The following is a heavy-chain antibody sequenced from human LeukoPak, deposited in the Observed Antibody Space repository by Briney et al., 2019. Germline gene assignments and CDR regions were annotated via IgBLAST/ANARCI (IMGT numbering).Heavy chain of an antibody. CDR1: GGSISSSSYY. Sequence: PSETLSLTCTVSGGSISSSSYYWGWIRQPPGKGLEWIGSIYYSGSTYYNPSLKSRVTISVDTSKNQFSLKLSSVTAADTAVYYCARVAFARSGSHDYWGQGALVTVSS. V-gene: IGHV4-39*07. D-gene: IGHD3-10*01. J-gene: IGHJ4*02. CDR2: IYYSGST. CDR3: ARVAFARSGSHDY.